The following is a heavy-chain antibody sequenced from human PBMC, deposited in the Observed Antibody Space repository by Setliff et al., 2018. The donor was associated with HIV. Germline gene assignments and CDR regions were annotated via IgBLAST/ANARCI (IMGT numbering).Heavy chain of an antibody. V-gene: IGHV1-3*04. Sequence: ASVKVSCKASGYTFSQYPMHWVRQAPGQRPEWMGWINTGNGNTKYSQKFQDRVTITRDTSADTVYMELNSLRSEDTAVYYCTRSNFDVFNRNWFDPWGQGTLVTVSS. CDR1: GYTFSQYP. CDR2: INTGNGNT. J-gene: IGHJ5*02. CDR3: TRSNFDVFNRNWFDP. D-gene: IGHD3-10*02.